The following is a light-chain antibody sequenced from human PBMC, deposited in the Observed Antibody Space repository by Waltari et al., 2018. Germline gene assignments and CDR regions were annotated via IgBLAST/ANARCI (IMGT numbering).Light chain of an antibody. CDR2: WAS. J-gene: IGKJ4*01. CDR3: HQHHTAPLT. CDR1: QNLLASSDNKHY. Sequence: DIVMTQSPHSLAVSLGERATINRKPSQNLLASSDNKHYLAWYQQKPGQSPKLLIYWASTRDSGVPDRFSGSGSGTDFTLTITSLQAEDVAVYYCHQHHTAPLTFGGGTKVGIK. V-gene: IGKV4-1*01.